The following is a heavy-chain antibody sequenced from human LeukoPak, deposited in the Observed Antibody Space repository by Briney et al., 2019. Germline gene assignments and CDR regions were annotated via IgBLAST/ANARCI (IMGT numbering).Heavy chain of an antibody. D-gene: IGHD3-10*01. V-gene: IGHV1-2*02. Sequence: ASVKVSCKASGYTFTGYYMHWVRQAPGQGLEWMGWINTNSGGTNYAQKFQGRVTMTRDTSISTAYMELSRLRSDDTAVYYCAGRDSTYYYGSGTWAFDPWGQGTLVTVSS. CDR2: INTNSGGT. J-gene: IGHJ5*02. CDR1: GYTFTGYY. CDR3: AGRDSTYYYGSGTWAFDP.